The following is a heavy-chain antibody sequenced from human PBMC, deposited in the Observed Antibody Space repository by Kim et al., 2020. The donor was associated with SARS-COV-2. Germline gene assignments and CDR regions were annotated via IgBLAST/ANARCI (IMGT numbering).Heavy chain of an antibody. CDR3: ATPSLYTTRNTAMVIIGEESFDY. CDR1: GGSISSSSYY. V-gene: IGHV4-39*01. Sequence: SETLSLTCTVSGGSISSSSYYWGWIRQPPGKGLEWIGSIYYSGSTYYNPSLKSRVTISVDTSKNQFSLKLSSVTAADTAVYYCATPSLYTTRNTAMVIIGEESFDYWGQGTLVTVSS. J-gene: IGHJ4*02. CDR2: IYYSGST. D-gene: IGHD5-18*01.